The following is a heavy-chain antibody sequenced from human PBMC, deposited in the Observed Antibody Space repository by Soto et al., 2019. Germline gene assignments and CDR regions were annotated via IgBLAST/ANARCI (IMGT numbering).Heavy chain of an antibody. CDR1: GGSISSGGYY. J-gene: IGHJ5*02. D-gene: IGHD1-1*01. Sequence: SETLSLTCTVSGGSISSGGYYWSWIRQHPGKGLEWIGYIYYSGSTYYNPSLKSRVTISVDTSKNQFSLKLSSVTAADTAVYYCARDLAEATGTTGWFDPWGQGTLVTVSS. CDR2: IYYSGST. V-gene: IGHV4-31*03. CDR3: ARDLAEATGTTGWFDP.